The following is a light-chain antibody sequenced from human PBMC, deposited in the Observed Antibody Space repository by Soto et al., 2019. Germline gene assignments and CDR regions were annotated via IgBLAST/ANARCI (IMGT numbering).Light chain of an antibody. CDR1: SSDVGDYNS. CDR3: SSYTSSSTPWV. J-gene: IGLJ2*01. V-gene: IGLV2-14*01. CDR2: DVS. Sequence: QSALTQPASVSGSPGQSITISCTGTSSDVGDYNSVSWYQQHPGKAPKLMIYDVSNRPSGVSSRFSGSKSGNTASLTISGLQAEDEADYYCSSYTSSSTPWVFGGGTKLTVL.